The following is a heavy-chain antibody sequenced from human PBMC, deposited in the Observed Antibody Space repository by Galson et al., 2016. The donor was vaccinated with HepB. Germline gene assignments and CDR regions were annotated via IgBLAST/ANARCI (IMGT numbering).Heavy chain of an antibody. J-gene: IGHJ4*02. V-gene: IGHV3-30*18. Sequence: SLRLSCAASGFTFRSYGMHWVRQAPGKGLEWLAGILYDGSNEYYGDSVKGRFTISRDNSKKTLNLQMNSLTSEDTAVYYCAKDTILACGRDCYTDYWGQGTLVTVPS. CDR3: AKDTILACGRDCYTDY. CDR1: GFTFRSYG. D-gene: IGHD2-21*02. CDR2: ILYDGSNE.